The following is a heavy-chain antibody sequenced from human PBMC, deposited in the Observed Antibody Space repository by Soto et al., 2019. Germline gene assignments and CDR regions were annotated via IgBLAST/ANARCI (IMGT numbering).Heavy chain of an antibody. CDR1: GGTFSSYA. CDR2: IIPIFGTS. J-gene: IGHJ2*01. Sequence: QVQLVQSGAEVKKPGSSVKVSCKASGGTFSSYAISWVRQAPGQGLEWMGGIIPIFGTSNYAQKFQGRVTITADESTSTAYMELSSLRSEDTAVYFCAGVQQWLAWSWYFDLWGRGTLVTVSS. D-gene: IGHD6-19*01. CDR3: AGVQQWLAWSWYFDL. V-gene: IGHV1-69*12.